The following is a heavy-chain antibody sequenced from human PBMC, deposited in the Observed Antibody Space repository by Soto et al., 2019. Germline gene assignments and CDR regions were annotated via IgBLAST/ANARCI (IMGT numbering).Heavy chain of an antibody. D-gene: IGHD1-26*01. CDR1: GNTFIYRY. J-gene: IGHJ4*02. CDR2: ITPFSGDV. V-gene: IGHV1-45*02. CDR3: AGGGAGSGPFTWELPDH. Sequence: QMQLVPSGDAVKKTGSSVTVSCKALGNTFIYRYLHWVRQAPGQALEWMGWITPFSGDVHYAQKFQERVTITRDRSINTAYMQMSSLRSEDTAMYFCAGGGAGSGPFTWELPDHWGQGTLVTVSS.